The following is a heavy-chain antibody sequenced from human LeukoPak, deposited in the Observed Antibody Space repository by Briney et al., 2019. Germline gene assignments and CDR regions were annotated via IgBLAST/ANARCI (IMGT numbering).Heavy chain of an antibody. CDR2: FDPEDGET. V-gene: IGHV1-24*01. CDR1: GYTLTELS. Sequence: ASVKVSCKVSGYTLTELSMHWVRQAPGKGLEWMGGFDPEDGETIYAQKFQGGVTMTEDTSTDTAYMELSSLRSEDTAVYYCARESLGADCSSTSCPLGYWGQGTLVTVSS. J-gene: IGHJ4*02. D-gene: IGHD2-2*01. CDR3: ARESLGADCSSTSCPLGY.